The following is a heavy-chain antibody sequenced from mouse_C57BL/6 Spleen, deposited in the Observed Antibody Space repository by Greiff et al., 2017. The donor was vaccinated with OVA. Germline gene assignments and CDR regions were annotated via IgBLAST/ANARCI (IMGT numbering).Heavy chain of an antibody. J-gene: IGHJ4*01. D-gene: IGHD2-5*01. V-gene: IGHV2-5*01. CDR2: IWRGGST. CDR3: AKNNGHSNYVDYAMDY. Sequence: VQLQESGPGLVQPSQSLSITCTVSGFSLTSYGVHWVRQSPGKGLEWLGVIWRGGSTDYNAAFMSRLSITKDNSKSQVFFKMNSLQADDTAIYYCAKNNGHSNYVDYAMDYWGQGTSVTVSS. CDR1: GFSLTSYG.